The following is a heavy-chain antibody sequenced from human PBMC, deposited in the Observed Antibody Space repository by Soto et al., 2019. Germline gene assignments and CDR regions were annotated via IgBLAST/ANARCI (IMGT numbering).Heavy chain of an antibody. V-gene: IGHV4-31*03. CDR2: IYYSGST. Sequence: QVQLRESGPGLVKPSQTLSLTCTVSGGFIDSGGYYWTWIRQHPGKGLEWIGYIYYSGSTYYNPSLESRVTMSVDTSTNQFSLKLNSVTAADTAVYYCARDSSCWSDNYHYYGMDVWGQGTTVTVSS. D-gene: IGHD6-13*01. CDR3: ARDSSCWSDNYHYYGMDV. J-gene: IGHJ6*02. CDR1: GGFIDSGGYY.